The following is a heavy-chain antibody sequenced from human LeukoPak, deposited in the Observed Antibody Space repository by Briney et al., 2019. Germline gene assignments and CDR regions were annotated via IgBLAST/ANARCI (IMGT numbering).Heavy chain of an antibody. V-gene: IGHV3-48*04. Sequence: GGSLRLSCAASGFTFSDYSMNWVRHARGKGLEWVSYISFSVNTKYYGDSVKGRFTISRDNAKNSLYLHMDSLRAEDTAVYYCARGAYSSGWAYFDHWGQGTLVTVSS. CDR2: ISFSVNTK. D-gene: IGHD6-19*01. J-gene: IGHJ4*02. CDR3: ARGAYSSGWAYFDH. CDR1: GFTFSDYS.